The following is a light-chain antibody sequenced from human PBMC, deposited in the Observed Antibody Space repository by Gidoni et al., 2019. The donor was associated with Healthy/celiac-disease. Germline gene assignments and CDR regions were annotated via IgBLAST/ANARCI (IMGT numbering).Light chain of an antibody. CDR2: WAS. CDR1: QSVLYSSNNKNY. Sequence: DIVITQFPDSLAVSLGERTTINCKSSQSVLYSSNNKNYLAWYQQQPGQPPKLLIYWASTRESGVPDRFSGSGSGTDFTLTISSLQAEDVAVYYCQQYYSTPPYTFGQGTKLEIK. CDR3: QQYYSTPPYT. J-gene: IGKJ2*01. V-gene: IGKV4-1*01.